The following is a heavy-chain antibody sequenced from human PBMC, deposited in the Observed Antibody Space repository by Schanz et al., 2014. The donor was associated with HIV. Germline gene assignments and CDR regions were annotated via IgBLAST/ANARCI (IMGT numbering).Heavy chain of an antibody. J-gene: IGHJ3*02. CDR1: GYTFTSYG. CDR3: ASGRFDTVIWWGDAFLI. V-gene: IGHV1-18*01. D-gene: IGHD5-18*01. Sequence: QVQLVQSGVEVKKPGASVQVSCTASGYTFTSYGISWVRQAPGQGLEWMGWISAYNGNTNYAQKLQGRVTMTTDTSTSTAYMELSSLRSEDTAVYYCASGRFDTVIWWGDAFLIWGRGTMVTVSS. CDR2: ISAYNGNT.